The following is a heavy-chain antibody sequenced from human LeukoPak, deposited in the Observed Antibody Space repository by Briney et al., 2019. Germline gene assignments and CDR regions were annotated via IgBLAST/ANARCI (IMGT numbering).Heavy chain of an antibody. D-gene: IGHD1-26*01. J-gene: IGHJ4*02. CDR1: GFTFSSYG. CDR3: ARDRWELLGPFDY. CDR2: IWYDGSNK. Sequence: GRSLRLSCAASGFTFSSYGMHWVRQAPGKGLEWVAVIWYDGSNKNYADSVKGRFTISRDNSKNTLYLQMNSLRAEDTAVYYCARDRWELLGPFDYWGQGTLVTVSS. V-gene: IGHV3-33*01.